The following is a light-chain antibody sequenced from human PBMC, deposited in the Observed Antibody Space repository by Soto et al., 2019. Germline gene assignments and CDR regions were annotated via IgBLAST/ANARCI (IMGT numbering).Light chain of an antibody. Sequence: QSVLTQPASVSGSHGQSITISCTGTSSDVGGHNSVAWYQHNPGKAPKLMIYDVSNRPSGVSSRFSGSKSGNTASLSISGLQAEDEADYYCSSYTSSSTLVFGTGTKLTVL. CDR3: SSYTSSSTLV. CDR1: SSDVGGHNS. CDR2: DVS. J-gene: IGLJ1*01. V-gene: IGLV2-14*01.